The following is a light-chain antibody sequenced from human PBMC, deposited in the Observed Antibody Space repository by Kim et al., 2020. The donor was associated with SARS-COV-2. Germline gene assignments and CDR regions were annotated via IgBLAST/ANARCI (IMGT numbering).Light chain of an antibody. J-gene: IGKJ1*01. CDR1: QSIGSR. CDR3: QHYASWRA. V-gene: IGKV3D-15*01. Sequence: EIVMTQSPATLSVSPGERATLSCRASQSIGSRMAWYQHKPGQAPRLLIYGASTRATDIPVRFSGSGSGTEFTLTISSLQSEDFAVYYCQHYASWRAFGQGTKVDIK. CDR2: GAS.